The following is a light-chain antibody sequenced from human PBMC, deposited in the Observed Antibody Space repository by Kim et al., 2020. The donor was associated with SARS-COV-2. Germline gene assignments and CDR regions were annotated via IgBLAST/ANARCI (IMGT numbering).Light chain of an antibody. CDR2: KDS. J-gene: IGLJ3*02. Sequence: SVYPGQTARNTCSGDVLAKKYARWFQQKPGQAPVLVIYKDSERPSGIPERFSGSSSGTTVTLTISGAQVEDEADYYCYSAADNNQVFGGGTKLTVL. CDR3: YSAADNNQV. V-gene: IGLV3-27*01. CDR1: VLAKKY.